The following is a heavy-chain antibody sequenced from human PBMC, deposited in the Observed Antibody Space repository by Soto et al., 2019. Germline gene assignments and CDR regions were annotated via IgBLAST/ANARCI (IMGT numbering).Heavy chain of an antibody. CDR3: ARDGYSSGWSRSKPLDY. D-gene: IGHD6-19*01. V-gene: IGHV6-1*01. CDR2: TYYRSKWYN. CDR1: GDSVSSNSAA. Sequence: QVQLQQSGPGLVKPSQTLSLTCAISGDSVSSNSAAWNWIRQSPSRGLEWLGRTYYRSKWYNDYAVSVKSRIAINPDTSKNQFSLQLNSVTPEDTAVYYCARDGYSSGWSRSKPLDYWGQGTLVTVSS. J-gene: IGHJ4*02.